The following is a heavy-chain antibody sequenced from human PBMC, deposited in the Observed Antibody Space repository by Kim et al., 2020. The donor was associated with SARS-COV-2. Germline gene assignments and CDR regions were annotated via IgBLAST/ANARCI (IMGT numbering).Heavy chain of an antibody. D-gene: IGHD3-9*01. CDR2: ISGSGGST. V-gene: IGHV3-23*01. CDR1: GFTFSSYA. J-gene: IGHJ4*01. CDR3: ANQLRYLDWLDFDY. Sequence: GGSLRLSCAASGFTFSSYAMSWVRQAPGKGLEWVSAISGSGGSTYYADPVKGEFTISRDNTKNTPYLQMNSLRAEDTAVYYCANQLRYLDWLDFDYWGQGTLVTVSS.